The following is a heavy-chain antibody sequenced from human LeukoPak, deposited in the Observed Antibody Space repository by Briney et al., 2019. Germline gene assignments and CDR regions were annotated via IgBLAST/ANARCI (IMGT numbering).Heavy chain of an antibody. CDR3: ARDSFSVSHYYYYGMDV. Sequence: GASVKVSCKASGYTFTSYDINWVRQATGQGLEWMGWMNPNSGNTGYAQKFQGRVTMTRNTSISTAYMELSSLRSEDTAVYYCARDSFSVSHYYYYGMDVWGQGTTVTVSS. J-gene: IGHJ6*02. V-gene: IGHV1-8*01. D-gene: IGHD1-26*01. CDR1: GYTFTSYD. CDR2: MNPNSGNT.